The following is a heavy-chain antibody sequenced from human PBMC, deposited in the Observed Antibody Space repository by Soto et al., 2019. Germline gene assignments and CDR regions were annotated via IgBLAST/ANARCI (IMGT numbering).Heavy chain of an antibody. J-gene: IGHJ6*02. CDR1: GFTFSSYG. Sequence: PGGSLRLSCAASGFTFSSYGMHWVRQAPGKGLEWVAVISYDGSNKYYADSVKGRFTTSRDNSKNTLYLQMNSLRAEDTAVYYYAKTYSGSQNTYYYYYGMDVWGQGTTVTVSS. D-gene: IGHD1-26*01. V-gene: IGHV3-30*18. CDR2: ISYDGSNK. CDR3: AKTYSGSQNTYYYYYGMDV.